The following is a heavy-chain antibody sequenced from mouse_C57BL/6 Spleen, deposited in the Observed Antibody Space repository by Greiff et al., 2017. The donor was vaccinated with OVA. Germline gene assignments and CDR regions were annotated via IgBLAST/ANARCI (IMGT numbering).Heavy chain of an antibody. CDR1: GFTFSDYY. J-gene: IGHJ2*01. Sequence: EVQVVESGGGLVQPGGSLKLSCAASGFTFSDYYMYWVRQTPEKRLEWVAYISNGGGSTYYPDTVKGRFTISRDNAKNTLYLQMSRLKSEDTAMYYCARQGKNWDFDYWGQGTTLTVSS. CDR3: ARQGKNWDFDY. D-gene: IGHD4-1*01. V-gene: IGHV5-12*01. CDR2: ISNGGGST.